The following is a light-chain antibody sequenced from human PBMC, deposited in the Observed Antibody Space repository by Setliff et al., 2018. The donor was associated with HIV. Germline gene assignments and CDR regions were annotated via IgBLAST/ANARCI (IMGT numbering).Light chain of an antibody. Sequence: QSALAQPASVSGSPGQSITISCTGSSSDVGGYNYVSWYQQHPGKAPKLMIYDVSRRPSGVSDRFSGSKSGITASLTISGLQPEDESDYYCSSYTASSTLVFGGGTK. V-gene: IGLV2-14*03. J-gene: IGLJ3*02. CDR2: DVS. CDR1: SSDVGGYNY. CDR3: SSYTASSTLV.